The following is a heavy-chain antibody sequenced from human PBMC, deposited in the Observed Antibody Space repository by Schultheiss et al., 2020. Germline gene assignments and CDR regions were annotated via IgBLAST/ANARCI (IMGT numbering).Heavy chain of an antibody. D-gene: IGHD1-26*01. CDR1: GGSISRGGNY. CDR2: IHHSGTT. Sequence: LRLSCTVSGGSISRGGNYWSWVRHHPGKGLEWIGHIHHSGTTYYNPSLESRVVISVDKSNNRFSLKLTSVTAADTAAYYCARQGAIAGVDEYHYYGMDVWGQGPTVTVSS. V-gene: IGHV4-31*03. J-gene: IGHJ6*02. CDR3: ARQGAIAGVDEYHYYGMDV.